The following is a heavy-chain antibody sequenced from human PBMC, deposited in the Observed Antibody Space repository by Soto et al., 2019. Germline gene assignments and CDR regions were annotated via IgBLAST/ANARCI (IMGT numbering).Heavy chain of an antibody. Sequence: PGESLKISCKGSGYSFTTYWIGWVRQMPGKGLEWMGIIHPGDSGTTYSPSFQGQVTISADKSITTAYLQWSSLKASDTAMYYCARPLSWDGYNPTYFDYWGQGTLVTVSS. CDR3: ARPLSWDGYNPTYFDY. CDR2: IHPGDSGT. D-gene: IGHD1-26*01. CDR1: GYSFTTYW. J-gene: IGHJ4*02. V-gene: IGHV5-51*01.